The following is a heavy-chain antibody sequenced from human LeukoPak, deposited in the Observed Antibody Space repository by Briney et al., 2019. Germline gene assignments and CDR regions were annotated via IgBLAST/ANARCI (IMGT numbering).Heavy chain of an antibody. Sequence: GSSVKVSCKASGGTFSSYTISWVRQAPGQGLEWMGRIIPILGIANYAQKFQGRVTITADKSTSKAYIELSTLRSEDTAVYYCAKNYYDSSGPVIDYWGQGTLVTVSS. D-gene: IGHD3-22*01. V-gene: IGHV1-69*02. J-gene: IGHJ4*02. CDR2: IIPILGIA. CDR3: AKNYYDSSGPVIDY. CDR1: GGTFSSYT.